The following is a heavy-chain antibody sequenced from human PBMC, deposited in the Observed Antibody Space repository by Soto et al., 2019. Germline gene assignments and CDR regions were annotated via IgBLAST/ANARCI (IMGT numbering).Heavy chain of an antibody. CDR1: GGSISSGGYY. Sequence: QVQLQESGPGLVKPSQTLSLTCTVSGGSISSGGYYWSWIRQHPGKGLEWIGYIYYSGSTYYNPSLKSRVTISVDTSKNQFSLKLSSVTPADTAVYYCARGEGGYDFKWFDPWGQGTLVTVSS. D-gene: IGHD5-12*01. J-gene: IGHJ5*02. CDR2: IYYSGST. CDR3: ARGEGGYDFKWFDP. V-gene: IGHV4-31*03.